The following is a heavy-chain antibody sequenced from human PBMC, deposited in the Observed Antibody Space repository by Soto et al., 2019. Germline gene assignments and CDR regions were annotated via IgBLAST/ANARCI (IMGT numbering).Heavy chain of an antibody. D-gene: IGHD3-9*01. Sequence: SETLSLTCTVSGGSISSGGYYWSWIRQHPGKGLEWIGYIYYSGSTYYNPSLKSRVTISVDTSKNQFSLKLSSVTAADTAVYYCAREYYDILTGPYGMDVWGQGTTVTV. CDR3: AREYYDILTGPYGMDV. V-gene: IGHV4-31*03. CDR1: GGSISSGGYY. J-gene: IGHJ6*02. CDR2: IYYSGST.